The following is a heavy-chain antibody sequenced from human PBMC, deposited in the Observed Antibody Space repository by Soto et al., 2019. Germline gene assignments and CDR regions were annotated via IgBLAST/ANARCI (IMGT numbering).Heavy chain of an antibody. J-gene: IGHJ4*02. CDR1: GGSFSGYY. CDR3: ARRQKMYYLDY. Sequence: PSETLSLTCAVYGGSFSGYYWSWIRQPPGKGLEWIGYIYYSGSTNYSPSLKSRVTISVDTSKNQFSLKLSSVTAADTAVYYCARRQKMYYLDYWGQGTLVTVSS. CDR2: IYYSGST. V-gene: IGHV4-59*08.